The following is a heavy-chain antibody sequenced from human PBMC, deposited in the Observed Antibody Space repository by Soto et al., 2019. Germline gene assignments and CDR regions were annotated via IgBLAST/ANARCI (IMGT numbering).Heavy chain of an antibody. J-gene: IGHJ4*02. Sequence: SATLSLTCTVSGGSISSSSYYWGWIRQPPGKGLEWIGSIYYSGSTYYNPSLKSRVTISVDTSKNQFSLKLSSVTAADTAVYYCARLGYFDWIDYWGQGTLVTVSS. D-gene: IGHD3-9*01. V-gene: IGHV4-39*01. CDR1: GGSISSSSYY. CDR2: IYYSGST. CDR3: ARLGYFDWIDY.